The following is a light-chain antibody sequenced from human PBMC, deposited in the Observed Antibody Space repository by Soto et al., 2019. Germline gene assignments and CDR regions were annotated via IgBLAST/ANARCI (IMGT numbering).Light chain of an antibody. Sequence: VLTQPPSVSVAPGRTARITCGGNNIGSKSVHWYQQRPGQAPVLVIYYDSDRPSGIPERFSGSNSGNTATLTTSRVEDGDEADYYCQVWDSSTDHVVFGGGTKLTVL. V-gene: IGLV3-21*04. CDR3: QVWDSSTDHVV. CDR1: NIGSKS. J-gene: IGLJ2*01. CDR2: YDS.